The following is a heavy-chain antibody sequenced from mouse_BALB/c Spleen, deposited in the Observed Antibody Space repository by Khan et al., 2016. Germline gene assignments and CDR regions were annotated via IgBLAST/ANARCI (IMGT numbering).Heavy chain of an antibody. J-gene: IGHJ3*01. D-gene: IGHD2-14*01. V-gene: IGHV1S56*01. CDR1: GYTFTSYY. CDR3: ARNYYRYDEGLAY. Sequence: VQLQESGPELVKPGASVRISCKASGYTFTSYYIHWVKQRPGQGLEWIGWIYPGNVNTKYNEKFKGKATLTADKSSSTAYMQLSSLTSEDSAVYFGARNYYRYDEGLAYWGQGTLVTVSA. CDR2: IYPGNVNT.